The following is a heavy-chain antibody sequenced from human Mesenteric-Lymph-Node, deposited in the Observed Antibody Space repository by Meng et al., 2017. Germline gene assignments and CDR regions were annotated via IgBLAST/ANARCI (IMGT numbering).Heavy chain of an antibody. CDR1: GFSLSTSGVG. CDR3: AHIRPSTGLLWFGELLPFDY. CDR2: IYWDDDK. Sequence: ITLKESGPTLVKPTQTLTLTFTFSGFSLSTSGVGVGWIRQPPGKALEWLALIYWDDDKRYSPSLKSRLTITKDTSKNQVVLTMTNMDPVDTATYYCAHIRPSTGLLWFGELLPFDYWGQGTLVTVSS. D-gene: IGHD3-10*01. V-gene: IGHV2-5*02. J-gene: IGHJ4*02.